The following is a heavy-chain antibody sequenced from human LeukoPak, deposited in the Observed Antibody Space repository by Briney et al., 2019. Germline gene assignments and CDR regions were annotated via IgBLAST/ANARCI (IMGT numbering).Heavy chain of an antibody. CDR3: ASNYARRLPYDY. Sequence: KPSETPSPTRTVSDGSICNYYWGWVRPPPREGLGWIGEINHSGSTNYNPSLRSRVTISVDTSKNQFSLKLSSVTAADTAVYYCASNYARRLPYDYWGQGTLVTVSS. J-gene: IGHJ4*02. V-gene: IGHV4-34*01. CDR2: INHSGST. CDR1: DGSICNYY. D-gene: IGHD4-11*01.